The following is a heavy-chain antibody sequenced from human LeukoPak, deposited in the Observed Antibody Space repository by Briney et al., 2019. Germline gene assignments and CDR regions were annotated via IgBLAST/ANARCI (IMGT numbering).Heavy chain of an antibody. J-gene: IGHJ3*02. CDR3: ARGDDYDAFDI. CDR2: INHSGST. V-gene: IGHV4-34*01. D-gene: IGHD1-1*01. Sequence: SETLSLTCAVYGGSFSGYYWSWIRQPPGKGLELIGEINHSGSTNYNPSLKTRVTISVDTSKNQFSLKLPSVTAADTAVYYCARGDDYDAFDIWGQGTMVTVSS. CDR1: GGSFSGYY.